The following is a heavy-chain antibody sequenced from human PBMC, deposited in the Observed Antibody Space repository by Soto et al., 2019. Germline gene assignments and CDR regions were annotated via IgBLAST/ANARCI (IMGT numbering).Heavy chain of an antibody. CDR2: MYFSGSP. J-gene: IGHJ4*02. D-gene: IGHD1-1*01. CDR3: VRLGSGTIDY. CDR1: GGSISNYF. V-gene: IGHV4-59*01. Sequence: SETLSLTCTVSGGSISNYFWGWVRQSPGKGLDWIGYMYFSGSPNYNPSLKSRVTILVDTPKNQFFLKVTSLTAADTAVYYCVRLGSGTIDYWGQGTLVTVSS.